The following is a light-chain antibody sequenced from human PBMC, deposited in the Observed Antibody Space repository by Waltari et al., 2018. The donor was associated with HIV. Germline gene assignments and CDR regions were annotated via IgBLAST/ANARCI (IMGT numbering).Light chain of an antibody. CDR3: ALWTDTLTGWV. CDR2: RTT. J-gene: IGLJ3*02. V-gene: IGLV1-44*01. Sequence: VLTQPHSASGTPGQRVTISCSGPTSNLAVDSVHWYPHVPGTAPRLLIYRTTERPSGVPDRFSGSISGTSASLAISGLHYEDDGDYYCALWTDTLTGWVFGGGTKVTVL. CDR1: TSNLAVDS.